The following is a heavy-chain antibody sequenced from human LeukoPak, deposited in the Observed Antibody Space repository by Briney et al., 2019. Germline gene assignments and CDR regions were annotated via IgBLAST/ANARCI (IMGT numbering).Heavy chain of an antibody. V-gene: IGHV3-7*01. CDR2: IKEDGSEK. CDR3: AKNYFEY. J-gene: IGHJ4*02. Sequence: GGSLGLSCAASGFNFTSHWMHWVRQAPGKGLEWVANIKEDGSEKYYVDSVKGRFTISRDNAKNSLYLQMNSLRAEDTAVYYCAKNYFEYWGQGTLVTVSS. CDR1: GFNFTSHW. D-gene: IGHD2/OR15-2a*01.